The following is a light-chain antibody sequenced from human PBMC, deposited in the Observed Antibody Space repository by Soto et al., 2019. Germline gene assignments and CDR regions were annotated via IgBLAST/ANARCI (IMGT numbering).Light chain of an antibody. V-gene: IGLV2-8*01. CDR2: EVT. CDR1: SSDVGGYNF. J-gene: IGLJ1*01. Sequence: QSALTQPPSASGSPGQSVTISCTGTSSDVGGYNFVSWYQQHPGKAPKLMIYEVTKRPSGVPDCFSGSKSGNTASLTVSGLQAEDEADYYCSSYSGTNNYVFGTGTKGTVL. CDR3: SSYSGTNNYV.